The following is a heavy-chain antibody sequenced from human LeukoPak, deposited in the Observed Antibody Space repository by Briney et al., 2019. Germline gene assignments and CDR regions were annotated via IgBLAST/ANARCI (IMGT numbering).Heavy chain of an antibody. CDR3: ARRDDSSGYHKIFDY. CDR2: IYYGENT. CDR1: GDSISSGPYY. J-gene: IGHJ4*02. V-gene: IGHV4-39*01. D-gene: IGHD3-22*01. Sequence: AETLSLTCTVSGDSISSGPYYWGWILQPPGKGLEWIGNIYYGENTYYNPSLKSRVTISIDTSNNQFYLKLSSLTAADTAVYYCARRDDSSGYHKIFDYWGLGTLVTVSS.